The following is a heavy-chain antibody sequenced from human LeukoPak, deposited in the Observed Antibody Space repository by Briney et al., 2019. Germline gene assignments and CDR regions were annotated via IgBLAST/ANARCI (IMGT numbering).Heavy chain of an antibody. CDR2: INSDGSST. J-gene: IGHJ4*02. CDR1: GFTFSSHW. Sequence: GGSLRLSCAASGFTFSSHWMHWVRQAQGKGLVWVSRINSDGSSTSYADSAKGRFTISRDNAKNTLFLQMNSLRAEDTAVYYCAREGGYGDFDYWGQGTLVTVSS. CDR3: AREGGYGDFDY. D-gene: IGHD4-17*01. V-gene: IGHV3-74*01.